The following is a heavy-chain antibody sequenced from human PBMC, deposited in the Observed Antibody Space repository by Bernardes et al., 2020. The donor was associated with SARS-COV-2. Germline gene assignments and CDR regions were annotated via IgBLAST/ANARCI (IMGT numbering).Heavy chain of an antibody. J-gene: IGHJ5*02. CDR3: ARARRMTDSHGGALSYPQFAH. Sequence: SGPTLVKPPQTLTLTCMFSGFSLQTYGEGVGCIRQPPGGTLEWLALIYWNDDEFYNPSLKTRLTITKDASRNRVVLTMTAIDPFDTATYFCARARRMTDSHGGALSYPQFAHWGRGTLVTVSS. D-gene: IGHD2-21*01. V-gene: IGHV2-5*01. CDR2: IYWNDDE. CDR1: GFSLQTYGEG.